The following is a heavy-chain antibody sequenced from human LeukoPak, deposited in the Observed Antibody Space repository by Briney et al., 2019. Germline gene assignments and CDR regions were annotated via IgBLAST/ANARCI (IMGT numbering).Heavy chain of an antibody. CDR1: GSTFSSYA. V-gene: IGHV5-51*01. CDR3: ATKRPTYYYDSSGYDYFDY. CDR2: IYPGDSDT. D-gene: IGHD3-22*01. J-gene: IGHJ4*02. Sequence: GGSLRLSCAASGSTFSSYAMSWVRQMPGKGLEWMGIIYPGDSDTRYSPSFQGQVTISADKSISTAYLQWSSLKASDTAMYYCATKRPTYYYDSSGYDYFDYWGQGTLVTVSS.